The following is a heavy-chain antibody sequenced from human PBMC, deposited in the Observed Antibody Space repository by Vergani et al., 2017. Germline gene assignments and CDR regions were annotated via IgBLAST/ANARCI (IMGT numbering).Heavy chain of an antibody. V-gene: IGHV3-21*01. CDR2: ISGDSIYM. CDR1: GFSFGSYS. D-gene: IGHD4-17*01. CDR3: ARPSAPGDYDALDI. J-gene: IGHJ3*02. Sequence: EVHLVESGGGLVKPGGSLRLSCAGSGFSFGSYSMNWVRQAPGKGLEYVSSISGDSIYMYYADSVQGRFTISRDNAKNSLYLQMNSLRGEDTAVYHCARPSAPGDYDALDIWGQGTMVTVSS.